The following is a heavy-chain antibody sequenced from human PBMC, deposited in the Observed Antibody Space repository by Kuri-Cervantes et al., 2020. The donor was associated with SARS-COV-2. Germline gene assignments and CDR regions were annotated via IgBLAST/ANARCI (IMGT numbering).Heavy chain of an antibody. D-gene: IGHD2-2*01. J-gene: IGHJ5*02. CDR1: ETTFPNYD. V-gene: IGHV1-8*01. CDR3: ARDSSPCSSTSCYVRWFDP. CDR2: VKTNSGNT. Sequence: ASVKVSFKAPETTFPNYDINRVRQATGQGLEWMGMVKTNSGNTLYAQFFQGRVTMTRDTSTSTVYMELSSLRSEDTALYYCARDSSPCSSTSCYVRWFDPWCQGTLVTVSS.